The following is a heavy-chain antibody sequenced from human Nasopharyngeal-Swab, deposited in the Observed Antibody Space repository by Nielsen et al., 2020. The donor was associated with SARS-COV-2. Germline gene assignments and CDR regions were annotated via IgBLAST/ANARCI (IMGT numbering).Heavy chain of an antibody. J-gene: IGHJ4*02. CDR2: IIDSGDDT. V-gene: IGHV3-23*01. CDR3: AKLGDY. Sequence: GESLKISCAASGFTFRISAMSWVRQAPGKGLEWVSSIIDSGDDTYYADSVKGRFSISRDNSKNTLDLQMNSLRAEDTAVYYCAKLGDYWGQGMLVTVSS. CDR1: GFTFRISA.